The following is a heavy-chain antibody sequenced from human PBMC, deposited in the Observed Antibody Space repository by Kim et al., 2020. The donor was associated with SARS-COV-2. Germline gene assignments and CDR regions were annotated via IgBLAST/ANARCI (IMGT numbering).Heavy chain of an antibody. D-gene: IGHD3-9*01. CDR3: ARGARDWSNYYGMDV. J-gene: IGHJ6*02. V-gene: IGHV4-31*02. Sequence: PSLKSRVTISVDTSKNQFSLKLSSVTAADTAVYYCARGARDWSNYYGMDVWGQGTTVTVSS.